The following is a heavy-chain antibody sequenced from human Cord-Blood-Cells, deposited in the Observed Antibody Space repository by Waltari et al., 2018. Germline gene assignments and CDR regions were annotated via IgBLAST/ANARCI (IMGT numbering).Heavy chain of an antibody. J-gene: IGHJ6*03. CDR3: TTCSSTSCYYYYYMDV. Sequence: EVQLVESGGGLVKPGGCLRLSCAASGFTFSTAWMSWVRQAPGKGLEWVGRIKSKTDGGTTDYAAPVKGRFTISRDDSKNTLYLQMNSLKTEDTAVYYCTTCSSTSCYYYYYMDVWGKGTTVTVSS. CDR1: GFTFSTAW. V-gene: IGHV3-15*01. CDR2: IKSKTDGGTT. D-gene: IGHD2-2*01.